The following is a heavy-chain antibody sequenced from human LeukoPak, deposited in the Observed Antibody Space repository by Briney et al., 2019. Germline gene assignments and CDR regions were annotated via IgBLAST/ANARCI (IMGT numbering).Heavy chain of an antibody. V-gene: IGHV4-59*08. J-gene: IGHJ4*02. D-gene: IGHD3-22*01. Sequence: SETLSLTRTVSGGSISSYFWSWIRQSPGKGLECIGYIYYSGSTNYNPSLKSRVTISVDTSKNQFSLKLRSVTAADTAVYYCARLDPRGGYYGLDFWGQGTLVTVSS. CDR2: IYYSGST. CDR1: GGSISSYF. CDR3: ARLDPRGGYYGLDF.